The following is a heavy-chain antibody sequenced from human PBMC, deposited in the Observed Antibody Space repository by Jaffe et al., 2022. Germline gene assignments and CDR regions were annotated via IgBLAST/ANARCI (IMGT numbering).Heavy chain of an antibody. Sequence: QVQLQESGPGLVKPSETLSLTCTVSGGSISSYYWSWIRQPPGKGLEWIGYIYYSGSTNYNPSLKSRVTISVDTSKNQFSLKLSSVTAADTAVYYCARVRPTSGTTNYYYYMDVWGKGTTVTVSS. CDR3: ARVRPTSGTTNYYYYMDV. V-gene: IGHV4-59*01. CDR1: GGSISSYY. J-gene: IGHJ6*03. CDR2: IYYSGST. D-gene: IGHD4-17*01.